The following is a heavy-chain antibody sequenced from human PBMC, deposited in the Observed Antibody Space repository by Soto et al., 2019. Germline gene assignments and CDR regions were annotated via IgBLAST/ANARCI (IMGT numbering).Heavy chain of an antibody. CDR1: GFTFSSYA. CDR2: ISYDGSNK. CDR3: ARGVMEHSSGYYYWRWFDP. J-gene: IGHJ5*02. V-gene: IGHV3-30-3*01. D-gene: IGHD3-22*01. Sequence: QVQLVESGGGVVQPGRSLRLSCAASGFTFSSYAMHWVRQAPGKGLEWVAVISYDGSNKYYADSVKGRFTISRDNSKNTLYRQRNSLRAEDTAVYYWARGVMEHSSGYYYWRWFDPWGQGTLVTVSS.